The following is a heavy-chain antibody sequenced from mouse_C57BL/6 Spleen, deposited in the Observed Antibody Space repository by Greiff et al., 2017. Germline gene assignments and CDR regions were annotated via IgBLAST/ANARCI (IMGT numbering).Heavy chain of an antibody. J-gene: IGHJ2*01. D-gene: IGHD1-1*01. CDR1: GYTFTSYW. Sequence: QVQLQQSGAELVRPGSSVKLSCKASGYTFTSYWMHWVKQRPVQGLEWIGNIDPSDSETHYNQKFKDKATLTVDKSSSTAYRQLSSLTSEDSAGYFCARETSVLATTPFFDYWGQGTTLTVSS. V-gene: IGHV1-52*01. CDR2: IDPSDSET. CDR3: ARETSVLATTPFFDY.